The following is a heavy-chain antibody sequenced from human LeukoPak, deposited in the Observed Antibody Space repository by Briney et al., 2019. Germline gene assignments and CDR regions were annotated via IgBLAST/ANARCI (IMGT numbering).Heavy chain of an antibody. Sequence: PSETLSLTCAVSGYSISSGYYWGWIRQPPGKGLEWIGEINHSGSTNYNPSLKSRVTISVDTSKNQFSLKLSSVTAADTAVYYCARDDSSGYSRYFDLWGRGTLVTVSS. CDR1: GYSISSGYY. CDR2: INHSGST. CDR3: ARDDSSGYSRYFDL. D-gene: IGHD3-22*01. V-gene: IGHV4-38-2*02. J-gene: IGHJ2*01.